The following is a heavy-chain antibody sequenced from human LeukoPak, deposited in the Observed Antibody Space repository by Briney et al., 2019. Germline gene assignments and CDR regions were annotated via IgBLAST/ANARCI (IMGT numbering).Heavy chain of an antibody. CDR1: GFTFSSYS. CDR3: ARGESIAAPPATDDY. CDR2: ISSSSSYI. Sequence: PGGSLRLSCAASGFTFSSYSMNWVRQAPGKGLEWVSSISSSSSYIYYADSVKGRFTISRDNAKNSLYLQMNSLRAEDTAVYSCARGESIAAPPATDDYWGQGTLVTVSS. V-gene: IGHV3-21*01. J-gene: IGHJ4*02. D-gene: IGHD6-6*01.